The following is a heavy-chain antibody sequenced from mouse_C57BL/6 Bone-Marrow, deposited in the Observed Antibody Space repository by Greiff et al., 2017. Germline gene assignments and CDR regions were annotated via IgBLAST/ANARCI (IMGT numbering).Heavy chain of an antibody. CDR1: GYTFTDYE. Sequence: QVQLQQSGAELVRPGASVTLSCKASGYTFTDYEMHWVKQTPVHGLAWIGAIDPETGGTAYNQKFKGKAILTADKSSSTAYMELRSLTSEDSAVYYCTRWDYGSSPYYFDYWGQGTTLTVSS. V-gene: IGHV1-15*01. CDR2: IDPETGGT. D-gene: IGHD1-1*01. CDR3: TRWDYGSSPYYFDY. J-gene: IGHJ2*01.